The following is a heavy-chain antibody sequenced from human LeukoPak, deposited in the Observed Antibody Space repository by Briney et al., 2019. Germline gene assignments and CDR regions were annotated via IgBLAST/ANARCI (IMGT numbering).Heavy chain of an antibody. J-gene: IGHJ5*02. V-gene: IGHV3-23*01. CDR1: RFTFNSYA. CDR3: ARGFNRGFDP. D-gene: IGHD1-14*01. Sequence: GGSLRLSCAASRFTFNSYAMTWVRQTPGKGLEWVSTISGSGGRTNYIDSVKGRFTISRDNSKNTLYLQMNSLRAEDTAVYYCARGFNRGFDPWGQGTLVTVSS. CDR2: ISGSGGRT.